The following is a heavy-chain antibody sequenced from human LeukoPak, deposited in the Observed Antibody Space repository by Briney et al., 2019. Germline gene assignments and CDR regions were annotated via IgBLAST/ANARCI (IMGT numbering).Heavy chain of an antibody. CDR1: GYSISSGYY. J-gene: IGHJ5*02. Sequence: SETLSLTCNVSGYSISSGYYWGWIRQPPGKGLEWIGSIYHSGSTYYNPSLKSRVTISVDTSKNQLSLKLSSVTAADTAMYYCAREGTYYYDLGSHYSGYNWFDPWGQGTLVAVSS. V-gene: IGHV4-38-2*02. D-gene: IGHD3-10*01. CDR2: IYHSGST. CDR3: AREGTYYYDLGSHYSGYNWFDP.